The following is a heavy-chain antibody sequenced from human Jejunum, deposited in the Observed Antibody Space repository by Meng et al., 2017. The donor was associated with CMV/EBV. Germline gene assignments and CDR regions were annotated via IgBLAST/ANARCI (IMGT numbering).Heavy chain of an antibody. CDR2: INPNSGGT. CDR1: FN. V-gene: IGHV1-2*02. D-gene: IGHD3-22*01. Sequence: FNFHWVRQAPGQGLEWMGWINPNSGGTSYAQNFQGRVTMPSDTSITTAYMELYRLTSDDTAVYYCARVCDFYDSRGYFYDRSLDKWGQGTLVTVSS. CDR3: ARVCDFYDSRGYFYDRSLDK. J-gene: IGHJ4*02.